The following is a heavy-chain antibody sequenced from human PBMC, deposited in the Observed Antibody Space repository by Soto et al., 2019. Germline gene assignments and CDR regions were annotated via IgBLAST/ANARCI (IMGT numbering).Heavy chain of an antibody. D-gene: IGHD2-2*01. Sequence: GASVKVSCKASGYTFTRYGISWVRQAPGQGLEWMAWTSANNDNTNYAEKLQGRVTLTTDTSTGTAYMELRSLRSDDTAVYYCARDERGTCGGTSCYYFDNWGQGTLVTVSS. CDR1: GYTFTRYG. CDR2: TSANNDNT. J-gene: IGHJ4*02. V-gene: IGHV1-18*04. CDR3: ARDERGTCGGTSCYYFDN.